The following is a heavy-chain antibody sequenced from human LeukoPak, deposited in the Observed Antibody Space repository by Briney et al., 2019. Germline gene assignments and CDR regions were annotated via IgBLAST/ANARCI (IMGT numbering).Heavy chain of an antibody. V-gene: IGHV3-23*01. Sequence: GGSLRLSCAASGFTFSSYAMSWVRQAPGKGLEWVSAISGSGGSTYYADSVKGRSTISRDNSKNTLYLQMNSLRAEDTAVYYCAKWDIVVVPAAMAALDYWGQGTLVTVSS. CDR2: ISGSGGST. CDR3: AKWDIVVVPAAMAALDY. J-gene: IGHJ4*02. CDR1: GFTFSSYA. D-gene: IGHD2-2*01.